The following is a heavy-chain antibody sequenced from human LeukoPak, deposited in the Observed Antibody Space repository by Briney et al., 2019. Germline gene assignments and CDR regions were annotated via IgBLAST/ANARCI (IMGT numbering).Heavy chain of an antibody. CDR1: GFTFSSYG. V-gene: IGHV3-30*18. CDR2: ISYDGSNK. J-gene: IGHJ4*02. Sequence: PGRSLRLSCAGSGFTFSSYGFHWVRQAPGKGLEWVAVISYDGSNKYYADSVKGRFTISRDNSKNTLYLQMNSLRAEDTAVYYCAKATPGGDYYDSSPLDYWGQGTLVTVSS. D-gene: IGHD3-22*01. CDR3: AKATPGGDYYDSSPLDY.